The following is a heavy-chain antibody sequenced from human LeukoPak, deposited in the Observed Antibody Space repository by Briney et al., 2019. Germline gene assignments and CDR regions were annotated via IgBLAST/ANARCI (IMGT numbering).Heavy chain of an antibody. V-gene: IGHV4-39*01. D-gene: IGHD3-16*01. CDR2: IYYSGST. CDR3: AGQGLRVMAFDI. Sequence: PSETLSLTCTVSGGSISSSSYYWAWIRQPPGKGLEWIGSIYYSGSTYYNPSLKSRVTISLETSKNQFSLKLSSVTAADTAVYYCAGQGLRVMAFDIWGQGTMGTVSS. J-gene: IGHJ3*02. CDR1: GGSISSSSYY.